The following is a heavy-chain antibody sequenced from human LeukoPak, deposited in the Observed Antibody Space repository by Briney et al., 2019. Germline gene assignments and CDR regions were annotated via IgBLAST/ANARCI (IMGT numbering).Heavy chain of an antibody. D-gene: IGHD2-21*01. J-gene: IGHJ3*02. CDR1: GFTFSNYA. CDR2: ISGSGGST. Sequence: QPGGSLRLSCAASGFTFSNYAMTWVRQAPGKGLEWVSAISGSGGSTYYADSVRGRFTISRDNSKNTLYLQMNSLRAEDTAIYYCAEEGENYAFDIWGQGTMVTVSS. CDR3: AEEGENYAFDI. V-gene: IGHV3-23*01.